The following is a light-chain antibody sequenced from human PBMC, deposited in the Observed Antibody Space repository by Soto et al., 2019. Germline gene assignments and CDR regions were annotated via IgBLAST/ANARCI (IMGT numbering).Light chain of an antibody. CDR2: DAS. CDR1: QSVSSY. CDR3: QQRSNWLT. Sequence: EIVLTQSPATLSLSPGERATLSCRASQSVSSYLAWYQQNPGQAPRLLIYDASNRATGIPARFSGSGSGTDFTLTISSLEPEDFAVYYCQQRSNWLTFGGGTKVDIK. J-gene: IGKJ4*01. V-gene: IGKV3-11*01.